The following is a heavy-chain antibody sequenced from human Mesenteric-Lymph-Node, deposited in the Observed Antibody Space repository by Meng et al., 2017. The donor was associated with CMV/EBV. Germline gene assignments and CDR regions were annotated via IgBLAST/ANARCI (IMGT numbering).Heavy chain of an antibody. CDR3: AGSHLYYYGMDV. D-gene: IGHD1-26*01. J-gene: IGHJ6*02. V-gene: IGHV4-61*01. CDR2: IYYSGNT. Sequence: GSLRLSCTVSGGSVSSGSYYWSWIRQPPGKGLEWIGYIYYSGNTNYNPALKSRVTISVDTSKNQFSLKLSSVTAADTAVYYCAGSHLYYYGMDVWGQGTTVTVSS. CDR1: GGSVSSGSYY.